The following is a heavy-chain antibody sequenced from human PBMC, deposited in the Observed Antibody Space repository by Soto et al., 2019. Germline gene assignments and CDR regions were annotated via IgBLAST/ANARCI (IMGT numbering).Heavy chain of an antibody. J-gene: IGHJ4*02. Sequence: EVQLLESGGGLVQPGGSLRLSCAASGFTFSSYAMNWVRQAPGKGLEWVSVISGSGGSTYYADSVKGRFTISRDNSKNTLYLQMTGLRAVDTAVYYCARRSSGWYFDYWGQGTLVTVSS. CDR1: GFTFSSYA. D-gene: IGHD6-19*01. CDR2: ISGSGGST. V-gene: IGHV3-23*01. CDR3: ARRSSGWYFDY.